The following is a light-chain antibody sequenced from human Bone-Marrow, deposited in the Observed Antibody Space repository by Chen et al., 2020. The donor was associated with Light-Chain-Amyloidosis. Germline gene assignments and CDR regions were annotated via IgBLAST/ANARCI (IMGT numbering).Light chain of an antibody. CDR2: NDI. CDR3: AAGDGSLSGYV. CDR1: NSNVGTDN. J-gene: IGLJ1*01. Sequence: SVLTQPPSASGNHGQRVTLSCSGTNSNVGTDNVYWYQQLPGTAPKLLIYNDIQRPSGFPDRISGSKSGTSAFLAISGLRSEDEADYYCAAGDGSLSGYVFGTGTKVIVL. V-gene: IGLV1-47*01.